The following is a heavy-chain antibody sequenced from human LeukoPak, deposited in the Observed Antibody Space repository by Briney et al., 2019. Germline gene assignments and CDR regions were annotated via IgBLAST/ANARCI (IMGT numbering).Heavy chain of an antibody. CDR3: ASWFGWFDP. Sequence: SETLSLTCTVSGGSISSGSYYWSWIRQPAGKGLEWIGRIYTSGSTNYNPSLKSRVTISVDTSKNQFSLKLSSVTAADTAVYYCASWFGWFDPWGQGTLVTVSS. J-gene: IGHJ5*02. CDR2: IYTSGST. D-gene: IGHD3-10*01. CDR1: GGSISSGSYY. V-gene: IGHV4-61*02.